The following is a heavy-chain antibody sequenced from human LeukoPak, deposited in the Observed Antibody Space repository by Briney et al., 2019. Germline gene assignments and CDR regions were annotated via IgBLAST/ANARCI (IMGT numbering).Heavy chain of an antibody. Sequence: PGGSLRLSCAASGFTFSDYYMSWIRQAPGKGLEWVSYISSSGRTIYYADSVKGRFTISRDNAKNSLYLQMNSLRAEDTAVYYCAKGKAYGYNFERGSYFDYWGQGTLVTVSS. CDR1: GFTFSDYY. J-gene: IGHJ4*02. CDR3: AKGKAYGYNFERGSYFDY. CDR2: ISSSGRTI. D-gene: IGHD5-24*01. V-gene: IGHV3-11*04.